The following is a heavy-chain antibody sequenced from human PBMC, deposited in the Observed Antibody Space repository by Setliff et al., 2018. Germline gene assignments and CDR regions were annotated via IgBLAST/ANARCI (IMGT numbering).Heavy chain of an antibody. Sequence: GGSLRLSCAASGFTFDDYAMHWVRQAPGKGLEWVSGISWNSGSIGYADSVRGRFTISRDNSRNTLFLQMSSLRTEDTAVYYCARDGGYSYALFDMWGQGTVVTVSS. D-gene: IGHD5-18*01. CDR3: ARDGGYSYALFDM. V-gene: IGHV3-9*01. CDR2: ISWNSGSI. CDR1: GFTFDDYA. J-gene: IGHJ3*02.